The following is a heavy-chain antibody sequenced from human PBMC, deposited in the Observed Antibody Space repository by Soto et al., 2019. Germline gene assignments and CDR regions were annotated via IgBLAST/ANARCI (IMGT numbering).Heavy chain of an antibody. CDR3: TIDPIGGYDGYYFDY. D-gene: IGHD3-22*01. Sequence: GGSLRLSCTASGFTFGDYAMSWFRQAPGKGLEWVGFIRSKAYGGTTEYAASVKGRFTISRDDSKSIAYLQMNSLKTEDTAAYYCTIDPIGGYDGYYFDYWGQGTLVTVSS. CDR1: GFTFGDYA. V-gene: IGHV3-49*03. J-gene: IGHJ4*02. CDR2: IRSKAYGGTT.